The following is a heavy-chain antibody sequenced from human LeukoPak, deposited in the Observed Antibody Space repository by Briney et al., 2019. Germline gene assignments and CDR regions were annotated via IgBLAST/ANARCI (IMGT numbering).Heavy chain of an antibody. Sequence: ASVKVSCKASGGTFSSYAISWVRQAPGQGLEWMGGIIPIFGTANYAQKFQGRVTITADESTSTAYMELSSLRSEDTAVYYCATLQEAAAGRGGTFDYWGQGTLVTVSS. CDR2: IIPIFGTA. J-gene: IGHJ4*02. V-gene: IGHV1-69*01. D-gene: IGHD6-13*01. CDR1: GGTFSSYA. CDR3: ATLQEAAAGRGGTFDY.